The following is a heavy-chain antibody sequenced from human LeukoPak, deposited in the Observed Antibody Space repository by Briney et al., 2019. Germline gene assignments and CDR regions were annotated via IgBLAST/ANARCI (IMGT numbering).Heavy chain of an antibody. CDR3: AKVGPGAARDY. J-gene: IGHJ4*02. Sequence: QPGGSLRLSCAASGFTFNSYAMSWVRQASGKGLEWVSGISGGGDNTYYADSVKGRFTISRDTSKNMVYLEMNSLRAEDTAVYYCAKVGPGAARDYWGQGTLVTVSS. CDR2: ISGGGDNT. D-gene: IGHD2-15*01. V-gene: IGHV3-23*01. CDR1: GFTFNSYA.